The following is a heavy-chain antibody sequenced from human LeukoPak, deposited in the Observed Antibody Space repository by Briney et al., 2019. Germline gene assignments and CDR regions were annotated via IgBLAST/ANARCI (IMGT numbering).Heavy chain of an antibody. CDR2: IYYSGST. Sequence: SETLSLTCTVSGGSISSSSYYWGWFRQPPGKGLEWIGSIYYSGSTYYNPSLKSRVTISVDTSKNQFSLKLSSVTAADTAVYYCAASRVRSSGWYRPWFDPWGQGTLVTVSS. J-gene: IGHJ5*02. CDR1: GGSISSSSYY. V-gene: IGHV4-39*01. D-gene: IGHD6-19*01. CDR3: AASRVRSSGWYRPWFDP.